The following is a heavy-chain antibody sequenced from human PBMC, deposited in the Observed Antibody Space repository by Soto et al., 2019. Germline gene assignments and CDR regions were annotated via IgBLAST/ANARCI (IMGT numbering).Heavy chain of an antibody. J-gene: IGHJ6*02. CDR2: IDPSDSYT. CDR3: ARQGNWNYYYYYGMDV. V-gene: IGHV5-10-1*01. CDR1: GYSFTSYW. Sequence: PGESLKISCKGSGYSFTSYWISWVRQMPGKGLEWMGRIDPSDSYTNYSPSFQGHVTISADKSISTAYLQWSSLKASDTAMYYCARQGNWNYYYYYGMDVWGQGTTVTVS. D-gene: IGHD1-20*01.